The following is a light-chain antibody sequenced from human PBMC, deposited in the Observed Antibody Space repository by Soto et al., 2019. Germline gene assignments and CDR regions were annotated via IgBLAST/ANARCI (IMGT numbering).Light chain of an antibody. CDR3: AVWDDSLNGHV. Sequence: HSVLTQPPSASGTPGQRVTISCSGSSSNIGKSSVHWFQQLLGTAPKPLIYGDNQRPSGVPDRFSGSKSGTSASLAISGLQSEDEADYYCAVWDDSLNGHVFGTGTKLTVL. CDR2: GDN. J-gene: IGLJ1*01. CDR1: SSNIGKSS. V-gene: IGLV1-44*01.